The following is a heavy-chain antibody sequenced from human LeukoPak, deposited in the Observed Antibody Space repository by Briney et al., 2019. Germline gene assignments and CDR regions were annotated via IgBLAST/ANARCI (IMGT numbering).Heavy chain of an antibody. V-gene: IGHV3-23*01. J-gene: IGHJ4*02. D-gene: IGHD3-3*01. CDR3: ARVVYDFWSAYDY. Sequence: PGGSLRLSCAASGFTFSSYAMSWVRKAPGKGLEWVSAISGSGGSTYYADSVKGRFTISRDNSKNTLYLQMNSLRAEDTAVYYCARVVYDFWSAYDYWGQGTLVTVSS. CDR1: GFTFSSYA. CDR2: ISGSGGST.